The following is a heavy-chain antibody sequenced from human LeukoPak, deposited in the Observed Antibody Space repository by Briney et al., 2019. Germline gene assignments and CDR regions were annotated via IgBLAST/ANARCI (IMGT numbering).Heavy chain of an antibody. CDR1: GYTFTSYD. D-gene: IGHD5-24*01. Sequence: ASVKVSCKASGYTFTSYDINWVRQATGQGLEWMGRINPNSGGTNYAQKFQGRVTMTRDTSISTAYMELSRLRSDDTAVYYCFRDGYNYDYYGMDVWGQGTTVTVSS. CDR3: FRDGYNYDYYGMDV. V-gene: IGHV1-2*06. CDR2: INPNSGGT. J-gene: IGHJ6*02.